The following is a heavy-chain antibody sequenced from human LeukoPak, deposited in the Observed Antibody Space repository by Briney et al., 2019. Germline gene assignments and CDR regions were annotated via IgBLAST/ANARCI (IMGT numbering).Heavy chain of an antibody. CDR2: INPNSGGT. V-gene: IGHV1-2*02. CDR1: GYTFTGYY. D-gene: IGHD6-19*01. Sequence: GASVKVSCKASGYTFTGYYMHWVRQAPGQGLELMGWINPNSGGTNYAQKFQGRVTMTRDTSISTTYMELRSLRSDDTAVYHCARDLKRGYSSGRYSWGTGSSNDFWGQGTLVTVSS. J-gene: IGHJ4*02. CDR3: ARDLKRGYSSGRYSWGTGSSNDF.